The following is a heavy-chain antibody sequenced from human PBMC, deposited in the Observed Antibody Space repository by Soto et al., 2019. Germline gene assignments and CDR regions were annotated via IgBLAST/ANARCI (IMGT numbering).Heavy chain of an antibody. CDR2: VYWNDDT. CDR3: ARRHSIVPGPFDY. Sequence: QITLKESGPTLVKPTQTLTLTCTFSGFSLSSTGVNVGWIRQPPGKALEWLAHVYWNDDTRYSPSLRSRLTITKDTSNTQVVLTMTKMEPVETATYFSARRHSIVPGPFDYWGQGALVTVSS. CDR1: GFSLSSTGVN. V-gene: IGHV2-5*01. D-gene: IGHD2-15*01. J-gene: IGHJ4*02.